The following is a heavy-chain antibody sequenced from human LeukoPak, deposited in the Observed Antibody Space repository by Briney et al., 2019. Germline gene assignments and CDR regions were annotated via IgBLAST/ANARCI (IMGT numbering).Heavy chain of an antibody. CDR1: GYTFTSYY. Sequence: ASVKVSCKTSGYTFTSYYIHWERQAPGQGLEWMGVINPSSGATNYAQKFQGRVTMTRDTSTSTVYMELSSQRSEDTAVYYCARATNFYYYYGMDVWGQGTTVTVSS. D-gene: IGHD1-26*01. V-gene: IGHV1-46*01. J-gene: IGHJ6*02. CDR2: INPSSGAT. CDR3: ARATNFYYYYGMDV.